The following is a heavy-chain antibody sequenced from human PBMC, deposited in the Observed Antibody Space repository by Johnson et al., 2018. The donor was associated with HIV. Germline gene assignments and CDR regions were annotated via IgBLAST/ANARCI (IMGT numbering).Heavy chain of an antibody. V-gene: IGHV3-11*04. CDR2: ISSIGSTI. Sequence: QVQLVESGGGVVQPGGYLRLSCAASGFTFSDYYMSWIRQAPGKGLEWVSYISSIGSTIYYADSVKGRFTISRDNAKNSLYLQMNSLRAEDTAVYYCAKVGERYYDSSGYDAFDIWGQGTMVTVSS. CDR1: GFTFSDYY. J-gene: IGHJ3*02. D-gene: IGHD3-22*01. CDR3: AKVGERYYDSSGYDAFDI.